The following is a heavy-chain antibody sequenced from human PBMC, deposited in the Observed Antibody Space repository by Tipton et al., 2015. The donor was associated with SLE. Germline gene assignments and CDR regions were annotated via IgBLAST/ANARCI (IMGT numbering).Heavy chain of an antibody. V-gene: IGHV4-34*01. CDR3: ARGRAVTPNLVYWYFDL. D-gene: IGHD4-23*01. CDR1: GGSFSGYY. CDR2: INHSGST. J-gene: IGHJ2*01. Sequence: TLSLTCAVYGGSFSGYYWSWIRQPPGKGLEWIGEINHSGSTNYNPSLKSRVTISVDTSKNQFSLKLSSVTAADTAGYYCARGRAVTPNLVYWYFDLWGRGSLVTVSA.